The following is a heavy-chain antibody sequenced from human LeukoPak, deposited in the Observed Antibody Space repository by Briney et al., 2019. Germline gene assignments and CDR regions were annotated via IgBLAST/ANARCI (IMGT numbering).Heavy chain of an antibody. J-gene: IGHJ5*02. Sequence: PSETLSLTCAVYSASFSGYYWNWIRQPPGKGLEWIGEINHSGSTNYNPSLKSRVTISEDTSKNQFSLKLSSVTAADTAVYYCARRLATVVTYRLNWFDPWGQGTLVTVSS. CDR2: INHSGST. V-gene: IGHV4-34*01. CDR1: SASFSGYY. D-gene: IGHD4-23*01. CDR3: ARRLATVVTYRLNWFDP.